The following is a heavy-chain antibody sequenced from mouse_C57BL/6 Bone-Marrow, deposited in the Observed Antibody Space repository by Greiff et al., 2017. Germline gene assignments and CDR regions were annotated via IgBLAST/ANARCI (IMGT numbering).Heavy chain of an antibody. D-gene: IGHD2-5*01. J-gene: IGHJ4*01. V-gene: IGHV10-1*01. CDR3: VTYSNYPHYYAMDY. CDR2: LRSKSNNYAT. Sequence: EVHLVESGGGLVQPKGSLKLSCAASGFSFNTYAMNWVRQAPGKGLEWVARLRSKSNNYATYYADSVKDRFTISRDDSESMLYLQMNNLKTEDTAMYYGVTYSNYPHYYAMDYWGQGTSVTVSS. CDR1: GFSFNTYA.